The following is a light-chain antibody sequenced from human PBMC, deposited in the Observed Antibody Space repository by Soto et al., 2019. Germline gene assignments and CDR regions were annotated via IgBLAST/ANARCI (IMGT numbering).Light chain of an antibody. CDR1: QTFRDKY. V-gene: IGKV3-20*01. Sequence: DILLTQSPGTLYSSPGERATLSCRASQTFRDKYLSGYQQKPGQAPRLLIYDEASRVTGIPDRLSGGGSGTDFTLTISRLEPEDFAAYYCQQLYSYQLTFGGGTKVDIK. J-gene: IGKJ4*01. CDR3: QQLYSYQLT. CDR2: DEA.